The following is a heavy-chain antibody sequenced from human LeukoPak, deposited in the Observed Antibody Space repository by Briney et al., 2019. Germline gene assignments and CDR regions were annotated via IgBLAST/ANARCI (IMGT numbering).Heavy chain of an antibody. CDR1: GGSFSGYY. Sequence: PSETLSLTCAVYGGSFSGYYWSWIRQPPGKGLEWIGEINHSGSTNYHPSLKRRVTISVDTSKNQFSLKLSSVTAADTAVYYCARGPGYYGSGSYLWFDPWGQGTLVTVSS. V-gene: IGHV4-34*01. CDR3: ARGPGYYGSGSYLWFDP. D-gene: IGHD3-10*01. CDR2: INHSGST. J-gene: IGHJ5*02.